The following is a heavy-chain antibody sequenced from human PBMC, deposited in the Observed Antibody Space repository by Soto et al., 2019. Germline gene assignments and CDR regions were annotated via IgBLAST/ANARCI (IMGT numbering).Heavy chain of an antibody. J-gene: IGHJ5*02. CDR3: ARVRGAALSYNWFDL. D-gene: IGHD3-10*01. CDR2: IYPDDSQT. Sequence: EVQLVQSGAEVKKSGDSLKISCKGSGYNFYGYWIGWVRQMPGKGLEWMGIIYPDDSQTRYSPSLQGQVTMSADKSISTAYLQWSSLKASDSAMYYCARVRGAALSYNWFDLWGQGSLVTVSS. CDR1: GYNFYGYW. V-gene: IGHV5-51*03.